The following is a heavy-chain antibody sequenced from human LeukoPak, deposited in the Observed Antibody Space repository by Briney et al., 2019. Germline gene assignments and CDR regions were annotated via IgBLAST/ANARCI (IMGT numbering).Heavy chain of an antibody. CDR3: AKESYDFWSGFDY. D-gene: IGHD3-3*01. CDR1: GFTFSNYG. CDR2: IRYDGSNE. V-gene: IGHV3-30*02. Sequence: GGSLRLSCAASGFTFSNYGMHWVRQAPGKGLEWVAFIRYDGSNEYYADSVKGRFTISRDNSKNTLYLQMNSLRAEDTAVYYCAKESYDFWSGFDYWGQGTLVTVSS. J-gene: IGHJ4*02.